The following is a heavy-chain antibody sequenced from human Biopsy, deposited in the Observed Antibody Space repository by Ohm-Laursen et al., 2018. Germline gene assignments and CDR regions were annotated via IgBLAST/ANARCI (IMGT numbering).Heavy chain of an antibody. J-gene: IGHJ6*02. D-gene: IGHD3-22*01. Sequence: TLSLTCAVYGGSFNGYYWSRIRQTPGKGLEWIVEINHSGRTNYNPSLKSRVTISADTSKNQFSLKVRSVTAADTAVYYCVRGVDYYDPYHYYALDVWGQGTTVTVSS. V-gene: IGHV4-34*01. CDR3: VRGVDYYDPYHYYALDV. CDR1: GGSFNGYY. CDR2: INHSGRT.